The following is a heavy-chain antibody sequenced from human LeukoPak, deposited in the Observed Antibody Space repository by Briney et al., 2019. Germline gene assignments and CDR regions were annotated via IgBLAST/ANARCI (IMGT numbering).Heavy chain of an antibody. J-gene: IGHJ3*02. Sequence: GEPLRLSCAASGFTFSDYYMSWIRQAPGKGLEWVSYISSSSSYTNYADSVKGRFTISRDNAKNSLYLQMNSLRAEDTAVYYCARGVGAKDAFDIWGQGTMVTVSS. CDR3: ARGVGAKDAFDI. CDR2: ISSSSSYT. CDR1: GFTFSDYY. D-gene: IGHD1-26*01. V-gene: IGHV3-11*05.